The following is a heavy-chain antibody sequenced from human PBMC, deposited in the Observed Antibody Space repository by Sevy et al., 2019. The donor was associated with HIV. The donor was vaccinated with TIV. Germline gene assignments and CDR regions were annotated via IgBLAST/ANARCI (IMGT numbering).Heavy chain of an antibody. V-gene: IGHV3-7*01. CDR3: ARAGYDSSGYDGYYFDY. CDR2: IKQDGSDK. Sequence: GGSLRLSCAASGFTFSSYWMSWVRQAPGKGLEWVANIKQDGSDKYYVDSVKGRFTISRDNAKNSLYLQMNSPRAEDTAVYYCARAGYDSSGYDGYYFDYWGQGTLVTVSS. CDR1: GFTFSSYW. D-gene: IGHD3-22*01. J-gene: IGHJ4*02.